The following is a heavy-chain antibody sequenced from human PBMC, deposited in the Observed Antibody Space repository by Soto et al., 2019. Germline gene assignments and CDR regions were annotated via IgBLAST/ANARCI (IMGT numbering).Heavy chain of an antibody. CDR3: ARGSYYSLGTVHRPYDY. V-gene: IGHV3-64*07. CDR2: ISYDGTIT. D-gene: IGHD3-10*01. CDR1: GFTFSIYA. Sequence: EVQLVESGGDLVQPGGSLRLSCAASGFTFSIYAMHWVRQAPGKGLDYVSAISYDGTITYYADSVKGRFTISRDDSRNTVYLQMGSLRPEDMAVYYCARGSYYSLGTVHRPYDYWGQGTLVTVSS. J-gene: IGHJ4*02.